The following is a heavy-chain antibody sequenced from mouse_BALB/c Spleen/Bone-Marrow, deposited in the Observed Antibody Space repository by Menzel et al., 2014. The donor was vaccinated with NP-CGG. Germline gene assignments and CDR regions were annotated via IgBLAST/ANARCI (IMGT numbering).Heavy chain of an antibody. CDR2: IYPGNGGT. J-gene: IGHJ3*01. D-gene: IGHD2-10*02. V-gene: IGHV1-12*01. CDR3: ARGEYGNAWFAY. CDR1: GYTFTSYN. Sequence: QVQLQQSGAELVRSGASVKMSCKASGYTFTSYNMHWVKQTPGQGLEWIGYIYPGNGGTKHNQKLKGKATLTADTSSSTAYMQISSLTSEDSAVYFCARGEYGNAWFAYWGQGTLVTVSA.